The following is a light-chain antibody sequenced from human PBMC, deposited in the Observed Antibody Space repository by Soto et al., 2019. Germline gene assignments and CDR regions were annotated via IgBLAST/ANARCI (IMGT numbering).Light chain of an antibody. CDR1: SGHNSYA. J-gene: IGLJ3*02. Sequence: QSVLTQSPSASASLGASVKLTCTLSSGHNSYAIAWHQQQPEKGPRYLMKVNSDGSHSKGDGIPDRFSGSSSGAERYLTISSLQSEDEADYYCQTWSTDIRVFRGGTKLTVL. CDR3: QTWSTDIRV. V-gene: IGLV4-69*01. CDR2: VNSDGSH.